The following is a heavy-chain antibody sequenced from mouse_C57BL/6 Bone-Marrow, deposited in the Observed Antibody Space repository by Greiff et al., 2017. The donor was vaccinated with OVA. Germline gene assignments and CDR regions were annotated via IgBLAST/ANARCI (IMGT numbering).Heavy chain of an antibody. Sequence: VQLQQPGAELVKPGASVKLSCKASGYTFTSYRMQWVKQRPGQGLEWIGEIDPSDSYTNYNQKFKGKATLTVDTSSSTAYMQLSSLTSEDSAVYYCARGTVVAPFDYWGQGTTLTVSS. CDR2: IDPSDSYT. J-gene: IGHJ2*01. D-gene: IGHD1-1*01. CDR3: ARGTVVAPFDY. V-gene: IGHV1-50*01. CDR1: GYTFTSYR.